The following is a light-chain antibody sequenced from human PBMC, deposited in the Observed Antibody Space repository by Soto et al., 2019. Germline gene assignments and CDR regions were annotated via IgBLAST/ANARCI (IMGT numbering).Light chain of an antibody. V-gene: IGLV4-69*01. Sequence: QLVLTQSPSASASLQASVKLTCTLSSGHSSYAIAWHQQQPEKGPRYLMKLNSDGSHSKGDGIPDRFSGSSPGAERYLTISSLQSEDEADYYCQTWGTGIHGVFGGGTKLTVL. CDR2: LNSDGSH. CDR3: QTWGTGIHGV. CDR1: SGHSSYA. J-gene: IGLJ3*02.